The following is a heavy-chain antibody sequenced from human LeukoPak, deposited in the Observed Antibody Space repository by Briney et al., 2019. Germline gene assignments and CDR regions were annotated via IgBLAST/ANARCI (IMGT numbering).Heavy chain of an antibody. CDR2: ISGSGGST. D-gene: IGHD3-10*01. J-gene: IGHJ4*02. V-gene: IGHV3-23*01. CDR3: AKVPSYYNVYFDY. Sequence: SXRLSXAASGFTFSSYAMSWVRQAPGKGLEWISAISGSGGSTYYADSVKGRFTISRDNSKNTLYLQMNSLRAEDTAVYYCAKVPSYYNVYFDYWGQGTLVTVSS. CDR1: GFTFSSYA.